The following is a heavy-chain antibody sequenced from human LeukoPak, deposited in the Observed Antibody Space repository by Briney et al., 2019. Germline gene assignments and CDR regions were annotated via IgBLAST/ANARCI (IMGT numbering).Heavy chain of an antibody. Sequence: GESLKISCKGSGYSFTSYWIGWVRQMPGKGLEWMGIIYPGDSDTRYSPSFQGQVTISADKSISTAYLQWSSLKASDTAMYYCASSRDGYKEGEYFDYWGQGTLVTVSS. D-gene: IGHD5-24*01. CDR1: GYSFTSYW. V-gene: IGHV5-51*01. J-gene: IGHJ4*02. CDR2: IYPGDSDT. CDR3: ASSRDGYKEGEYFDY.